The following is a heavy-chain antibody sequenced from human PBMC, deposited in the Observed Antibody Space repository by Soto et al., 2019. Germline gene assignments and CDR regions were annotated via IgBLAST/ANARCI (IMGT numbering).Heavy chain of an antibody. D-gene: IGHD6-13*01. CDR1: GFTFSSYA. CDR3: VRGVAAAGYYYYCGMDV. CDR2: ISGSGGST. J-gene: IGHJ6*02. V-gene: IGHV3-23*01. Sequence: EVQLLESGGGLVQPGGSLRLSCAASGFTFSSYAMSWVRQAPGKGLEWVSAISGSGGSTYYADSVKGRFTNSRDNSKTALYLHMTGRRAGDTAVYYCVRGVAAAGYYYYCGMDVWGQGTTVTVSS.